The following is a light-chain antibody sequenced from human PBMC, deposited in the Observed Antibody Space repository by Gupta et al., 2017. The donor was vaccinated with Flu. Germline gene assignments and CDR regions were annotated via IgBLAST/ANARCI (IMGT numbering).Light chain of an antibody. V-gene: IGLV2-14*01. Sequence: QSALTQPASVSGSPGLSITISCTGTSSDVGGYNYVSWYQQHPGKAPKLMIYEVSNRPSGVSNRFSGSKSGNTASLTISGLQAEDEADYYCSSYTSSSTQVFGGGTKLTVL. CDR1: SSDVGGYNY. J-gene: IGLJ3*02. CDR2: EVS. CDR3: SSYTSSSTQV.